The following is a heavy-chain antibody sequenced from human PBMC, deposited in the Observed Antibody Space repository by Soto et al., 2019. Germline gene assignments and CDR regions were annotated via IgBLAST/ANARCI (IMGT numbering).Heavy chain of an antibody. CDR1: GYTFTSYY. V-gene: IGHV1-46*01. J-gene: IGHJ4*02. CDR2: INPSGGST. CDR3: ARDQSGYLIDY. Sequence: QVQLVQSGAEVKKPGASVKVSCKASGYTFTSYYMHWVRQAPGQGLEWMGIINPSGGSTSYAQKFQGRVTMTRDTSTSTVYMELSSLRSEDTAVNYCARDQSGYLIDYWGQGTLVTVSS. D-gene: IGHD3-3*01.